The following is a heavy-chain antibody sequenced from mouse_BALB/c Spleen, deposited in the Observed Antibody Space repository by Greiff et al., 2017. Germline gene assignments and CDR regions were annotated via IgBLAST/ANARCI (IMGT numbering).Heavy chain of an antibody. CDR2: ISYDGSN. CDR3: ARDTYYGFYAMDY. J-gene: IGHJ4*01. Sequence: VQLQQSGPGLVKPSQSLSLTCSVTGYSITSGYYWNWIRQFPGNKLEWMGYISYDGSNNYNPSLKNRISITRDTSKNQFFLKLNSVTTEDTATYYYARDTYYGFYAMDYWGQGTSVTVSS. V-gene: IGHV3-6*02. CDR1: GYSITSGYY. D-gene: IGHD2-9*01.